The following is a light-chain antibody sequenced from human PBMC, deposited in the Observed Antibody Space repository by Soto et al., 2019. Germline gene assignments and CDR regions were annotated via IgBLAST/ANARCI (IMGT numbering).Light chain of an antibody. J-gene: IGKJ4*01. CDR2: DAS. CDR3: QPYGTWPPLT. Sequence: DIGMPQSPATLSVSPGEGATLSCRASQSVHSALAWYQQRPGQKPRLLIYDASTRATGIPDRFSGSGSWTEFTLTISSLQSEDFAMYYDQPYGTWPPLTFGGGTKVEI. CDR1: QSVHSA. V-gene: IGKV3-15*01.